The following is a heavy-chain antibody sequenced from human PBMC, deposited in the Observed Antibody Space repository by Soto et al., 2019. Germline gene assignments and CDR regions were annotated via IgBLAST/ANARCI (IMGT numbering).Heavy chain of an antibody. V-gene: IGHV3-53*01. Sequence: EVQLVESGGGLIQPGGSLRLSCAASGFTVRSNYMSWVRQAPGKGLEWVSVIHSGGDTYYADSVKGRFTISRDNSKNTLYLQMNGLRAEDTAVYYCARDSSGPCCAFDIWGQGTLVTVSS. CDR2: IHSGGDT. CDR3: ARDSSGPCCAFDI. D-gene: IGHD3-22*01. CDR1: GFTVRSNY. J-gene: IGHJ3*02.